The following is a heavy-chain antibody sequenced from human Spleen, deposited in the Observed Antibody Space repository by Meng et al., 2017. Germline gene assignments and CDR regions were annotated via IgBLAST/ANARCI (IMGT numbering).Heavy chain of an antibody. CDR3: AGGGLDDAFDI. CDR2: INPVSGGP. V-gene: IGHV1-2*06. CDR1: GYTFTPFY. D-gene: IGHD3-16*01. J-gene: IGHJ3*02. Sequence: KSSGYTFTPFYLHWGRQAPGQGLEWMGRINPVSGGPNYAQKFQGRVTVTRDTSFSTVYMELTRLRSDDTALYYCAGGGLDDAFDIWGQGTMVTVSS.